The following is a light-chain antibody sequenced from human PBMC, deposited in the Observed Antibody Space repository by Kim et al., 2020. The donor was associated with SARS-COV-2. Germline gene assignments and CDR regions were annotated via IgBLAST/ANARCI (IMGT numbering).Light chain of an antibody. CDR3: QQRDNWPYT. J-gene: IGKJ2*01. Sequence: SLSPVERATLSCRASQTVNSDLAWYEHKPGQAPRLLLYDISNRATGIPPRFSGTGTGTDFTLTIDSLETADSAVYYCQQRDNWPYTFGQGTKLEI. V-gene: IGKV3-11*01. CDR1: QTVNSD. CDR2: DIS.